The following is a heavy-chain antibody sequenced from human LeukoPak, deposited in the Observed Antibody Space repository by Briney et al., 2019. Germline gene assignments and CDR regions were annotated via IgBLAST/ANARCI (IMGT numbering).Heavy chain of an antibody. V-gene: IGHV4-30-2*01. J-gene: IGHJ4*02. D-gene: IGHD2-2*01. Sequence: SETLSLTCTVSGGSISSGGYYWSWIRQPPGKGLEWIGYIYHSGSTYYNPSLKSRVTISVDRSKNQFSLKLSSVTAADTAVYYCARRYCSSPSCYFDYWGQGTLVTVSS. CDR1: GGSISSGGYY. CDR2: IYHSGST. CDR3: ARRYCSSPSCYFDY.